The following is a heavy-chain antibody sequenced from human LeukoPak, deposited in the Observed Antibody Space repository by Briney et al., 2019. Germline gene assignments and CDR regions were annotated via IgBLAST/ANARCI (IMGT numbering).Heavy chain of an antibody. CDR3: AKDLSRYFDWLSYFDY. D-gene: IGHD3-9*01. V-gene: IGHV3-30*18. Sequence: PGGSLRLSCAASGFTFSSYGMHWVRQAPGKGLEWVAVISYDGSNKYYADSVKGRFTISRDNSKNTLYLQMNSLRAEGTAVYYCAKDLSRYFDWLSYFDYWGQGTLVTVSS. CDR1: GFTFSSYG. CDR2: ISYDGSNK. J-gene: IGHJ4*02.